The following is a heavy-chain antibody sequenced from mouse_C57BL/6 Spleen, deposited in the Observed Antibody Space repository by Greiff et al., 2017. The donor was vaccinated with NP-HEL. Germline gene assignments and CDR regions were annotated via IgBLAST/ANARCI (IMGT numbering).Heavy chain of an antibody. D-gene: IGHD1-1*01. Sequence: EVKLQESGPGLVKPSQSLSLTCSVTGYSITSGYYWNWIRQFPGNKLEWMGYISYDGSNNYNPSLKNRISITRDTSKNQFFLKLNSVTTEDTATYYCARRDYGSSPWGQGTLVTVSA. J-gene: IGHJ3*01. CDR2: ISYDGSN. CDR1: GYSITSGYY. CDR3: ARRDYGSSP. V-gene: IGHV3-6*01.